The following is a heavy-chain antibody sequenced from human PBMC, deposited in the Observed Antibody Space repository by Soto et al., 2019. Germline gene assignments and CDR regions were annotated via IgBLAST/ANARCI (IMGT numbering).Heavy chain of an antibody. D-gene: IGHD3-10*01. Sequence: QVQLVESGGGVVQPGRSLRLSCAASGFTFSSYAMHWVRQAPGKGLEWVAVISYDGSNKYYADSVKGRFTISRDNSKNTLYLQMNSLRAEDTAVYYCATEPYGSGSLLLDYWGQGTLVTVFS. CDR1: GFTFSSYA. J-gene: IGHJ4*02. CDR2: ISYDGSNK. V-gene: IGHV3-30-3*01. CDR3: ATEPYGSGSLLLDY.